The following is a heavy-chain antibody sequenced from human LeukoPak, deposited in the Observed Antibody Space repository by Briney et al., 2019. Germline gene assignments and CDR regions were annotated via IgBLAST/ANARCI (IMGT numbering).Heavy chain of an antibody. CDR1: GFTFSTYS. Sequence: GGSLRLSCAASGFTFSTYSMNWVRQAPGKGLEWVANINQNGGEKYYVDSVKGRFTISRDNGKNSLYLQMNSLRAEDTAVYYCARYRHLGYWGQGTLVTVSS. CDR3: ARYRHLGY. CDR2: INQNGGEK. V-gene: IGHV3-7*01. J-gene: IGHJ4*02.